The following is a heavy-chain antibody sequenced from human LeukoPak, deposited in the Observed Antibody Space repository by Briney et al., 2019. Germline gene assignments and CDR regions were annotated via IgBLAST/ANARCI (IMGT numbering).Heavy chain of an antibody. Sequence: GASVKVSCKASGYTFTGYYIHWVRQAPGQGLEWMGWISAYNGNANFAQRLQGRVTMTTDTSTSTAYMELRSLRSDDTAVYYCARARGQKWPNLYFDYWGQGTLVTVSS. V-gene: IGHV1-18*04. D-gene: IGHD5-12*01. CDR1: GYTFTGYY. CDR3: ARARGQKWPNLYFDY. CDR2: ISAYNGNA. J-gene: IGHJ4*02.